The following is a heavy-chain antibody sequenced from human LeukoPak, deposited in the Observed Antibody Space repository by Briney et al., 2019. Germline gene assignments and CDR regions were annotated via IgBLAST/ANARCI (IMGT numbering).Heavy chain of an antibody. J-gene: IGHJ4*02. Sequence: SETLSLTCTVSGGSISSGGYYWSWIRQHPGKGLEWIGYIYYSGSTYYNPSLKSRVTISVDTSKNQFSLKLSSVTAADTAVYYCARKPGAFYSSSSSGFDYWGQGTLVTVSS. V-gene: IGHV4-31*03. CDR2: IYYSGST. D-gene: IGHD6-6*01. CDR3: ARKPGAFYSSSSSGFDY. CDR1: GGSISSGGYY.